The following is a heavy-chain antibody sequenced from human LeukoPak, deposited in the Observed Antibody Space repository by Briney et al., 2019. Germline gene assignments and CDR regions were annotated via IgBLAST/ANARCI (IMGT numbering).Heavy chain of an antibody. Sequence: GGSLRLSCAASGFTFSCCAMSWVRQAPGKGLEWVSTISGSGATTYYADSVNGRFTIPRDNSRNTLYLQMNSLRAEDTAVYYCAKATPVGAATGADYWGQGTLVTVSS. V-gene: IGHV3-23*01. D-gene: IGHD6-13*01. CDR1: GFTFSCCA. J-gene: IGHJ4*02. CDR3: AKATPVGAATGADY. CDR2: ISGSGATT.